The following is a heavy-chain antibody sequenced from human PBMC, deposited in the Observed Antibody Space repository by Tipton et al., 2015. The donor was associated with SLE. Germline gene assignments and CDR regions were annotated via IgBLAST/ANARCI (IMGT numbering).Heavy chain of an antibody. V-gene: IGHV3-48*03. CDR2: ISSSGSTI. CDR3: ARVLVGATYFDY. CDR1: GFTFSSYE. D-gene: IGHD1-26*01. J-gene: IGHJ4*02. Sequence: SLRLSCAASGFTFSSYEMNWVRQAPGKGLEWVSYISSSGSTIYYADSVKGRFTISRDNAKDSLYLQMNSLRAEDTAVYYCARVLVGATYFDYWGQGTLVTVSP.